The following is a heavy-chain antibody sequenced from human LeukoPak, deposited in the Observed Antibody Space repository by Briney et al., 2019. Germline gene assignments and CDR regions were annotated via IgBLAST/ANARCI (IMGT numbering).Heavy chain of an antibody. CDR3: ARDHHITIFGVVIFDYYYYGMDV. D-gene: IGHD3-3*01. J-gene: IGHJ6*02. Sequence: ASVKVSCKASGYTFISYGISWVRQAPGQGLEWMGWISAYNGNTNYAQKLQGRVTMTTDTSTSTAYMELRSLRSDDTAVYYCARDHHITIFGVVIFDYYYYGMDVWGQGTTVTVSS. CDR2: ISAYNGNT. V-gene: IGHV1-18*01. CDR1: GYTFISYG.